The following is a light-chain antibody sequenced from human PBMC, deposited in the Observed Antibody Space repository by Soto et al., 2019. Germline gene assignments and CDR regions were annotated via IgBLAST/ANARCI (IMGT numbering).Light chain of an antibody. J-gene: IGLJ1*01. CDR3: SSYTSSRTLYV. V-gene: IGLV2-14*03. CDR1: SGDVGGFNF. Sequence: QSALTQPASVSGSPGQSITISCTGTSGDVGGFNFVSWYQHHPGKAPKLMIYDVNNRPSGVSHRFSGSKSGNTASLTISGLQAEDEADYFCSSYTSSRTLYVFGTGTKLTVL. CDR2: DVN.